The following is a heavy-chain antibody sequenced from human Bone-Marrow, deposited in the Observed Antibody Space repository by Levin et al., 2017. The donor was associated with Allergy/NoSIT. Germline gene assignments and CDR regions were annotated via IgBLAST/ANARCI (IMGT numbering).Heavy chain of an antibody. CDR3: AKPVRAVTVPVY. J-gene: IGHJ4*02. V-gene: IGHV3-23*01. CDR1: GLTFTDHA. Sequence: GGSLRLSCSGSGLTFTDHAMTWVRQAPGKGLEWVSVISANGAHTYYPDSVKGRFTVSRDYSKNTLYLQMNRLRAEDTAVYYCAKPVRAVTVPVYWGQGTLVIVSS. CDR2: ISANGAHT. D-gene: IGHD6-19*01.